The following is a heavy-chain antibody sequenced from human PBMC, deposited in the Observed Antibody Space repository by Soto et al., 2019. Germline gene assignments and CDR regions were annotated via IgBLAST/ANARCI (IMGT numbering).Heavy chain of an antibody. CDR2: ISYDGSNK. CDR1: GFTFSSYG. D-gene: IGHD6-25*01. V-gene: IGHV3-30*18. Sequence: HPGGSLRLSCAASGFTFSSYGMHWVRQAPGKGLEWVAVISYDGSNKYYADSVKGRFTISRDNSKNTLYLQMNSLRAEDTAVYYCAKDRRPNYYYGMDVWGQGTTVTVSS. J-gene: IGHJ6*02. CDR3: AKDRRPNYYYGMDV.